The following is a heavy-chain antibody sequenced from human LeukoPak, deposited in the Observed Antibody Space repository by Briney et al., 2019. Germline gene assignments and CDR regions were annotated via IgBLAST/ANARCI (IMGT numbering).Heavy chain of an antibody. CDR3: ARAPGRTIFGVPGVDY. Sequence: PGRSLRLSCAASGFPFNNYVMHWVRQAPGKTLEWVAVISYDGYNKYYADSVKGRFTISRDNSKNTLYLQMNSLRTVDTAVYYCARAPGRTIFGVPGVDYWGQGTLVTVSS. V-gene: IGHV3-30-3*01. CDR2: ISYDGYNK. J-gene: IGHJ4*02. D-gene: IGHD3-3*01. CDR1: GFPFNNYV.